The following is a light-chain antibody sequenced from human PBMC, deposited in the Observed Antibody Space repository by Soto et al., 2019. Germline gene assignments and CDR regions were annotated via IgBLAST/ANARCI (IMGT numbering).Light chain of an antibody. Sequence: DIQMTQSPSSLSASVGDRVTITCQASQNINNYLNWYQQKPGRAPKLLIYDASNLEAGVPSRFRGSGSGTDFTLTISSLQPVDFATYYCQQSYSAPGTFGQLTKVDIK. CDR3: QQSYSAPGT. V-gene: IGKV1-39*01. CDR2: DAS. CDR1: QNINNY. J-gene: IGKJ1*01.